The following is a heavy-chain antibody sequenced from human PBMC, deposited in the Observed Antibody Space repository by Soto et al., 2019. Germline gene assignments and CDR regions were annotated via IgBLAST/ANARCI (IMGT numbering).Heavy chain of an antibody. CDR2: TRNKANSYTT. D-gene: IGHD3-16*01. Sequence: GGSLRLSCAASGFTFSDHYMDWVRQAPGKGLEWVGRTRNKANSYTTEYAASVKGRFTISRDDSKNSLYLQMNSLKTEDTAVYYCAREVKVMTRHYYYGMDVWGQGTTVTVSS. V-gene: IGHV3-72*01. J-gene: IGHJ6*02. CDR3: AREVKVMTRHYYYGMDV. CDR1: GFTFSDHY.